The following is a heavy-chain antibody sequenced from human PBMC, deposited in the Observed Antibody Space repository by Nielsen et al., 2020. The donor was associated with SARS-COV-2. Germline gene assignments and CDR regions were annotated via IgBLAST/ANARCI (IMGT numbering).Heavy chain of an antibody. CDR3: AKDLTLYDILTGYDY. CDR1: GFTFSSYG. J-gene: IGHJ4*02. Sequence: GGSLRLSCAASGFTFSSYGMHWVRQAPGKGPEWVAVISYDGSNEYYADSVKGRFTISRDNSKNTLYLQMNSLRAEDTAVYYCAKDLTLYDILTGYDYWGQGTLVTVSS. CDR2: ISYDGSNE. V-gene: IGHV3-30*12. D-gene: IGHD3-9*01.